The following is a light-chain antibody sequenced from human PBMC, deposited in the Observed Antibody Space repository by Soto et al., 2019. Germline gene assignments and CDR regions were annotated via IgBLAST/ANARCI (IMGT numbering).Light chain of an antibody. CDR3: QQYDLYWT. V-gene: IGKV1-5*01. J-gene: IGKJ1*01. CDR1: QSIDHK. CDR2: DAS. Sequence: DIQFTQSPSFLSASVGDRVTITCRASQSIDHKLAWYQQKPGQAPKLLIFDASTLESGVPSRFSGSGSGTDFSLSINSLHPDDLATYYCQQYDLYWTFGQGTKVDIK.